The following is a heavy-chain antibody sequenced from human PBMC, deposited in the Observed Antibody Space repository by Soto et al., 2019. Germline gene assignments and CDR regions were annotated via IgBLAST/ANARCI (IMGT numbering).Heavy chain of an antibody. CDR1: GDTFSFYT. J-gene: IGHJ4*02. CDR2: INPIVSMS. Sequence: QVQLVQSGTEVKKPGSSVKVSCKASGDTFSFYTINWVRQAPGLGLEWVVRINPIVSMSNYAQKFQGRVAITADNSTSTAYMELRILRSDDTAMYFCAASYGSGYRAFDYWGQGALVIVSS. V-gene: IGHV1-69*02. CDR3: AASYGSGYRAFDY. D-gene: IGHD3-16*02.